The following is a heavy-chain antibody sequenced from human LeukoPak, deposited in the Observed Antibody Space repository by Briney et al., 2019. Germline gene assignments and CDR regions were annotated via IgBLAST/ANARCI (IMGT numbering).Heavy chain of an antibody. CDR3: ATFSRIKRGKWGDAFDG. D-gene: IGHD7-27*01. Sequence: PPGTLSLTCTDYGGSFCSYFWGWIRPSPGKGLERIGEINSEGSTNYYPSLMSRLTISMDSYRNQLSVTMASMTAADAAVYYCATFSRIKRGKWGDAFDGWDQGSVVSASS. V-gene: IGHV4-34*01. CDR1: GGSFCSYF. J-gene: IGHJ3*01. CDR2: INSEGST.